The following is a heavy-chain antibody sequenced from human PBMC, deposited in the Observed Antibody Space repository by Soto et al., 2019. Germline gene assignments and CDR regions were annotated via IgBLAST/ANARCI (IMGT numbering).Heavy chain of an antibody. D-gene: IGHD3-22*01. J-gene: IGHJ4*02. V-gene: IGHV1-18*01. CDR3: ARELNTESSAYYCFAY. CDR1: CYSFSTYY. CDR2: VSTNNANT. Sequence: SVKSSCETSCYSFSTYYLAWLRQAPAQRPEWMGWVSTNNANTNYAQKFQGRVTMTTDTSTTTTYMEWRSLRADDTAVYYCARELNTESSAYYCFAYWGQGTLVTVSS.